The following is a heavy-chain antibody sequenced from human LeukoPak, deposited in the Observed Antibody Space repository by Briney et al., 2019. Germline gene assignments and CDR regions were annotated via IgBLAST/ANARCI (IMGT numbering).Heavy chain of an antibody. CDR1: GYSFTTYY. CDR2: INPSDGST. D-gene: IGHD2-15*01. CDR3: ARDVVVEVGMLPTDSWFDP. J-gene: IGHJ5*02. V-gene: IGHV1-46*01. Sequence: ASVKVSCKATGYSFTTYYIHWMRQAPGRGLEWMGIINPSDGSTSSAQKFQGRVTMTSDTSTSTIYMELSSLTYDDTAVYYCARDVVVEVGMLPTDSWFDPWGRGTLVAVSS.